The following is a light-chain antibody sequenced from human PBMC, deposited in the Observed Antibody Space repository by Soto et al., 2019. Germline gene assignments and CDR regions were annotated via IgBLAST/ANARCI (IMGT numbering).Light chain of an antibody. CDR3: MQALQTPPWT. Sequence: DLVMTQSPLSLPVTPGEPASISCRSSQSLLHSNGYNYLVWYLQKPGQSPQLLIYFGSNRASGVTDRLSGSGSGSDFTLKISRVEAEDVGDYYFMQALQTPPWTVGHGNKVE. V-gene: IGKV2-28*01. CDR2: FGS. CDR1: QSLLHSNGYNY. J-gene: IGKJ1*01.